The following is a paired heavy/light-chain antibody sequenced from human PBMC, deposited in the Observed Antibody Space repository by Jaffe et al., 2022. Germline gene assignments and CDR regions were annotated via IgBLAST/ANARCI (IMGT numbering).Heavy chain of an antibody. J-gene: IGHJ6*03. CDR3: ARVGEPTLGDYGDPRIYYYYYMDV. CDR2: ISSSSSYI. Sequence: EVQLVESGGGLVKPGGSLRLSCAASGFTFSSYSMNWVRQAPGKGLEWVSSISSSSSYIYYADSVKGRFTISRDNAKNSLYLQMNSLRAEDTAVYYCARVGEPTLGDYGDPRIYYYYYMDVWGKGTTVTVSS. V-gene: IGHV3-21*01. D-gene: IGHD4-17*01. CDR1: GFTFSSYS.
Light chain of an antibody. V-gene: IGKV3-11*01. CDR3: QQRSNWPPSWT. CDR1: QSVSSY. Sequence: EIVLTQSPATLSLSPGERATLSCRASQSVSSYLAWYQQKPGQAPRLLIYDASNRATGIPARFSGSGSGTDFTLTISSLEPEDFAVYYCQQRSNWPPSWTFGQGTKVEIK. J-gene: IGKJ1*01. CDR2: DAS.